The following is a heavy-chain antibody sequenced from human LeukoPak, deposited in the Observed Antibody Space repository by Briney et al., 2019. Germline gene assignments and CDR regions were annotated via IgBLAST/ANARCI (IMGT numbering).Heavy chain of an antibody. D-gene: IGHD3-22*01. Sequence: GGSLRLSCAASGFTFSSYGMHWVRQAPGKGLEWVAAISYDGSNKYYADSVKGRFTISRDNSKNTLYLQMNSLRAEDTAVYYCAKDLFGSSGYYHPVDYWGHGTLVTVSS. CDR3: AKDLFGSSGYYHPVDY. CDR2: ISYDGSNK. J-gene: IGHJ4*01. V-gene: IGHV3-30*18. CDR1: GFTFSSYG.